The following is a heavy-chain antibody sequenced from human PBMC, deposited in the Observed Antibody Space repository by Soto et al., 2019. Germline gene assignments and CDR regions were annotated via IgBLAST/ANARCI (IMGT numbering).Heavy chain of an antibody. CDR2: HYSGGST. CDR1: GFSVSSNY. V-gene: IGHV3-53*01. J-gene: IGHJ5*02. CDR3: ARHRHPRGTVGATSPLDP. Sequence: GGSLRLSCAISGFSVSSNYLSWVRQAPGKGLEWVSVHYSGGSTYYADSVQGRFTISRDKSNNTLYPQMRRVRAEDTAVYFCARHRHPRGTVGATSPLDPWGQGTQVTVSS. D-gene: IGHD1-26*01.